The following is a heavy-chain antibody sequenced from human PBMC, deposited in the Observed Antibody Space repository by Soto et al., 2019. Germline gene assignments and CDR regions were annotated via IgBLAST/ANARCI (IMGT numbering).Heavy chain of an antibody. CDR1: GGSISSGDYY. V-gene: IGHV4-30-4*01. CDR2: IYYSGST. Sequence: SSETLSRPCTVSGGSISSGDYYWSWIRQPPGKGLEWIGYIYYSGSTYYNPSLKSRVTISVDTSKNQFSLKLSSVTAADTAVYYCAREHGGSRGYYYYGMDVWGQGTTVTVSS. CDR3: AREHGGSRGYYYYGMDV. D-gene: IGHD1-26*01. J-gene: IGHJ6*02.